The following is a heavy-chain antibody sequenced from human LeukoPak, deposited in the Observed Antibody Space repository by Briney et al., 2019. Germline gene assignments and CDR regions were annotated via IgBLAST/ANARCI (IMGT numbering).Heavy chain of an antibody. CDR1: GYKFNSYG. V-gene: IGHV1-18*01. Sequence: ASVKVSCKASGYKFNSYGIAWVRQAPGQGLEWMGWISGYNGNTNYVQRLQDRVTMTTDTSTTTAYMELRSLRSDDTAVYYCARAVTPKSDPLMKLLWFGESVNWFDPWGQGTLVTVSS. CDR3: ARAVTPKSDPLMKLLWFGESVNWFDP. J-gene: IGHJ5*02. CDR2: ISGYNGNT. D-gene: IGHD3-10*01.